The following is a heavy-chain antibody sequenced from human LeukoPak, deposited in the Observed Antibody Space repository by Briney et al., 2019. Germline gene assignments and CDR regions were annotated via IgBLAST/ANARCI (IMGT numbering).Heavy chain of an antibody. D-gene: IGHD4-17*01. CDR1: GDSISSGDYY. CDR3: ARLSTVTTSFDY. CDR2: ISSSGST. J-gene: IGHJ4*02. Sequence: SETLSLTCTVSGDSISSGDYYWSWIRQPAGKGLEWIGRISSSGSTNYNPSLKSRVTISVDTSKNQFSLKLSSVTAADTAVYYCARLSTVTTSFDYWSQGTLVTVYS. V-gene: IGHV4-61*02.